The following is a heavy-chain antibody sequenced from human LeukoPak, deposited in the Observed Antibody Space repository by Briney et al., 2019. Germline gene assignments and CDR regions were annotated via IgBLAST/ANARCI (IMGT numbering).Heavy chain of an antibody. D-gene: IGHD3-22*01. J-gene: IGHJ4*02. CDR2: ISYDGSNK. Sequence: GGSLRLSCAASGFTFSRHWMTWVRQAQGKGLERVAVISYDGSNKYYADSVKGRFTISRDNSKNTLYLQMNSLRAEDTAVYYCARDEDSSGYLDYWGQGTLVTVSS. CDR1: GFTFSRHW. CDR3: ARDEDSSGYLDY. V-gene: IGHV3-30-3*01.